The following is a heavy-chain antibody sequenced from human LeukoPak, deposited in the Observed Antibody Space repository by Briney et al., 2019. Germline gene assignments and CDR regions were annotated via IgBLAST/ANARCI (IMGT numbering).Heavy chain of an antibody. D-gene: IGHD5-18*01. CDR2: IYTTGRT. Sequence: SETLSLTCDVSGVSIQSYWWSWVRKPAGKGLEWIGRIYTTGRTNYSPSFQSRVTMSIDVSRNQFSLTLRSVTAADTAVYYCARSGYTISAYHSDFWGQGAPVTVSS. CDR3: ARSGYTISAYHSDF. V-gene: IGHV4-4*07. J-gene: IGHJ4*02. CDR1: GVSIQSYW.